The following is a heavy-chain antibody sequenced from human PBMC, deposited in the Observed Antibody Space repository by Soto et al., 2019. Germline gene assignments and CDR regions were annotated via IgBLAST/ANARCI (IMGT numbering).Heavy chain of an antibody. Sequence: EVQLVESGGGLVQPGKSLRLSCAASGFTFDDHAMHWVRQGPGKGLEWVAHICWNSETLDYADSVKGRFIISRDNAKNSVYLEMNGLRPEATAVYFCTRGSSAVRSYFFDSWGQGTLVTVSS. CDR3: TRGSSAVRSYFFDS. CDR2: ICWNSETL. D-gene: IGHD1-26*01. CDR1: GFTFDDHA. V-gene: IGHV3-9*01. J-gene: IGHJ5*01.